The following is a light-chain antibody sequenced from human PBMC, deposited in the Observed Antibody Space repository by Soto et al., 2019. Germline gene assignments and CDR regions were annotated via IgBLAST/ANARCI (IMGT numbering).Light chain of an antibody. Sequence: QSALTQPPSASGSPGQSVAISCTGTSRDVGASDYVSWYQQHSGKAPKLLLYEVNKRPSGVPDRFSGSKSGNTASLTVSALQADDEADYYCLSHSGSSNVLGTGTKV. CDR3: LSHSGSSNV. V-gene: IGLV2-8*01. CDR2: EVN. J-gene: IGLJ1*01. CDR1: SRDVGASDY.